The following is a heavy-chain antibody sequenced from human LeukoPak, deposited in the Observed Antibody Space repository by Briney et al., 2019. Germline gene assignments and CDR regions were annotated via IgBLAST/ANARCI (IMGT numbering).Heavy chain of an antibody. J-gene: IGHJ4*02. V-gene: IGHV3-21*01. Sequence: GGSLRLSCAASGFTFSSYSMNWVRQAPGKGLEWVSSISSSSSYIYYADSVKGRFTISRDNAKNSLYLQMNSLRAEDTAVYYCARAQEGYYYDSSGPAGHFDYWGQGTLVTVSS. D-gene: IGHD3-22*01. CDR3: ARAQEGYYYDSSGPAGHFDY. CDR2: ISSSSSYI. CDR1: GFTFSSYS.